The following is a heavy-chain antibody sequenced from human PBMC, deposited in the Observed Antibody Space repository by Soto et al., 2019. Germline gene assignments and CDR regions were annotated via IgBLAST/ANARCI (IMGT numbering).Heavy chain of an antibody. Sequence: GGSLRLSCAASGFTFSSYDMHWVRQAPGKGLEWVAVISHDGSNKYYTDSVKGRFTISRDNSKNTLYLQMNSLRAEDTAVYYCARDYDILTGPAHYWGQGTLVTVSS. D-gene: IGHD3-9*01. V-gene: IGHV3-30*03. CDR2: ISHDGSNK. CDR1: GFTFSSYD. J-gene: IGHJ4*02. CDR3: ARDYDILTGPAHY.